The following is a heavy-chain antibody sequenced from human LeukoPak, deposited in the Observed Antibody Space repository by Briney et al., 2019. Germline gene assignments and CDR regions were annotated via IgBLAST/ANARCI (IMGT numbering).Heavy chain of an antibody. V-gene: IGHV3-74*01. CDR1: GFTFSSHW. D-gene: IGHD3-10*02. CDR3: AELGITMIGGV. Sequence: GGSLRLSCAASGFTFSSHWMYWVRQAPGKGLVWVSRINRDGSFTSYADSVKGRFTISRDNAKSTLFLQMNSLRAEDTAVYYCAELGITMIGGVWGKGTTVTISS. J-gene: IGHJ6*04. CDR2: INRDGSFT.